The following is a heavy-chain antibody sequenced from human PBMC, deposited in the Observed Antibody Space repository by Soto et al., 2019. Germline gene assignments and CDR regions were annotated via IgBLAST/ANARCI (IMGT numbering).Heavy chain of an antibody. CDR1: GGAISGIHW. Sequence: SDTLCLTCAVSGGAISGIHWWSWVRQPPGKALEWIAEIYYNENTNYNPSLKSRVTMSVDKSKNQFSLTLISVTAADTAMYYCAGDPVAASGTAFDIWGQGTMVTVSS. J-gene: IGHJ3*02. CDR3: AGDPVAASGTAFDI. CDR2: IYYNENT. D-gene: IGHD6-13*01. V-gene: IGHV4-4*02.